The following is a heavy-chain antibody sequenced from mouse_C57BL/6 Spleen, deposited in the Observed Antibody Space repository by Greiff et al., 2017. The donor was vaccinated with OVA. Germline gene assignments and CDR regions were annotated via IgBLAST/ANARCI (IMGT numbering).Heavy chain of an antibody. CDR2: IDPSDSYT. D-gene: IGHD1-1*01. CDR3: ARWVDYGSGY. V-gene: IGHV1-50*01. CDR1: GYTFTSYW. J-gene: IGHJ2*01. Sequence: QVQLQQPGAELVKPGASVKLSCKASGYTFTSYWMQWVNQRPGQGLEWIGDIDPSDSYTNYNQKFKGKATLTVDTSFNTAYMQLSSLTSEDSAVYCCARWVDYGSGYWGQGTTLTVSS.